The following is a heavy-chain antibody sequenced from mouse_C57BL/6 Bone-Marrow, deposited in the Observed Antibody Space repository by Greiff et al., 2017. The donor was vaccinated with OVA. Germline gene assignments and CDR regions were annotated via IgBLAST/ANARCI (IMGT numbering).Heavy chain of an antibody. CDR1: GYTFTSYG. J-gene: IGHJ4*01. CDR2: IYPRSGNT. V-gene: IGHV1-81*01. CDR3: ARHDYYAMDY. Sequence: QVQLKQSGAELARPGASVKLSCKASGYTFTSYGISWVKQRTGQGLEWIGEIYPRSGNTYYNEKFKGKATLTADKSSSTAYMELRSLTSEDSAVYFCARHDYYAMDYWGQGTSVTVSS.